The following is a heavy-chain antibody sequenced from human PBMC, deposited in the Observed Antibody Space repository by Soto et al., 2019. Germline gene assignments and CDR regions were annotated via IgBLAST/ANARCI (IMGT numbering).Heavy chain of an antibody. CDR3: TIYDFWSGYYNYYYYYGMDV. Sequence: GGSLRLSCAASGFTFSNAWMNWVRQAPGKGLEWVGRIKSKTDGGTTDYAAPVKGRFTISRDDSKNTLYLQMNSLKTEDTAVYYCTIYDFWSGYYNYYYYYGMDVWGQGTTVTVSS. CDR1: GFTFSNAW. D-gene: IGHD3-3*01. CDR2: IKSKTDGGTT. J-gene: IGHJ6*02. V-gene: IGHV3-15*07.